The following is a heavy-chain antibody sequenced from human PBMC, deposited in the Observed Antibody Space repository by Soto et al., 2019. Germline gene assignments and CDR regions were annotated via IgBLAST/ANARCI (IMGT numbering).Heavy chain of an antibody. D-gene: IGHD3-22*01. J-gene: IGHJ3*02. CDR2: IYYSGST. V-gene: IGHV4-59*01. CDR3: ARWPTMIVVGNRDAFDI. CDR1: GGSIGSYY. Sequence: SETLSLTCTVSGGSIGSYYWSWIRQPPGKGLEWIGYIYYSGSTNYNPSLKSRVTISVDTSKNQFSLKLGSVTAADTAVYYCARWPTMIVVGNRDAFDIWGQGTMVTVSS.